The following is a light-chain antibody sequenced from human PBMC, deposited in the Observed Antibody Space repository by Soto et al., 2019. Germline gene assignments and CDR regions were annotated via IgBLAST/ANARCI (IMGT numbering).Light chain of an antibody. CDR3: QQTYTTRVYT. CDR2: AAS. Sequence: DILLTQSPTSLSASVGDTVTITCRAIQSISINLNWYQHRPGEAPKVLIYAASTLATGAPSRFSGTGVGTDFTLTISSLQLEDFATYYCQQTYTTRVYTFGQGTKLEFK. J-gene: IGKJ2*01. V-gene: IGKV1-39*01. CDR1: QSISIN.